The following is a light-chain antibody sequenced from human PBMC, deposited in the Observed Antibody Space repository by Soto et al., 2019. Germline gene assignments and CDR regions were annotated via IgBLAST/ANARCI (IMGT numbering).Light chain of an antibody. CDR3: CSSAGSSLYV. CDR2: EGT. J-gene: IGLJ1*01. Sequence: SVLAQPSPLSGAPGQSIALSCPGNSSYVGSYNLVSWYQQHPGKAPKLMIYEGTKRPSGVSNRFSGSKSGNTASLTISGLQAEDEADYYCCSSAGSSLYVFGSGTKVTVL. V-gene: IGLV2-23*01. CDR1: SSYVGSYNL.